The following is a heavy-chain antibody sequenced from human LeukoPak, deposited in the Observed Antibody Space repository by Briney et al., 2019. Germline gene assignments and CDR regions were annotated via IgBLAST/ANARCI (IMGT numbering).Heavy chain of an antibody. CDR3: AKGIYGDSRGNAFDI. D-gene: IGHD4-17*01. Sequence: GGSLRLSCAASGFTFDDYAMHWVRQAPGKGLEWVSGISWNSGSIGYADSVKGRFTISRDNAKNSLYLQMNSLRAEDMALYSCAKGIYGDSRGNAFDIWGQGTMVTVSS. CDR1: GFTFDDYA. J-gene: IGHJ3*02. CDR2: ISWNSGSI. V-gene: IGHV3-9*03.